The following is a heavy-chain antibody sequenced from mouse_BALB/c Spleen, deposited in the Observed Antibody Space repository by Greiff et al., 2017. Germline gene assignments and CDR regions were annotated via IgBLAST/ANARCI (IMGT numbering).Heavy chain of an antibody. Sequence: DVQLQESGGGLVQPGGSRKLSCAASGFTFSSFGMHWVRQAPEKGLEWVAYISSGSSTIYYADTVKGRFTISRDNPKNTLFLQMTSLRSEDTAMYYCALNSLLRLRSAMDYWGQGTSVTVSS. CDR2: ISSGSSTI. V-gene: IGHV5-17*02. D-gene: IGHD1-2*01. CDR1: GFTFSSFG. J-gene: IGHJ4*01. CDR3: ALNSLLRLRSAMDY.